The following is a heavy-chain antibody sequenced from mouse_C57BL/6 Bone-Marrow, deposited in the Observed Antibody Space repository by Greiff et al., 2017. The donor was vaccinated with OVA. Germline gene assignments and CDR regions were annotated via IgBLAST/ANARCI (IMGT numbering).Heavy chain of an antibody. CDR1: GYTFTSYG. V-gene: IGHV1-81*01. CDR2: ISPRSGNT. J-gene: IGHJ4*01. CDR3: ARGGLYAMDY. D-gene: IGHD3-1*01. Sequence: QVQLQQSGAELARPGASVKLSCKASGYTFTSYGISWVKQRTGQGLEWIGEISPRSGNTYYNEKFKGQATLTAGKSSITAYMELRSLTSEDSAVYFCARGGLYAMDYWGQGTSVTVSS.